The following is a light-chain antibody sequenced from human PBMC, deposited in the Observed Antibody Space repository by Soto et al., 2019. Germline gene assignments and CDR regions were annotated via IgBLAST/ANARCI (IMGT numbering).Light chain of an antibody. CDR1: QTVSNTY. J-gene: IGKJ4*01. V-gene: IGKV3-20*01. Sequence: EIVVTQFTGALSLSPGERVTLSCRASQTVSNTYLAWYQQKSGQAPKFLIYGASNRATGIPDRFSGSGSGTDFTLTISRLEPEDFAVYYCQQYGALPPTFGGGTKVEIK. CDR2: GAS. CDR3: QQYGALPPT.